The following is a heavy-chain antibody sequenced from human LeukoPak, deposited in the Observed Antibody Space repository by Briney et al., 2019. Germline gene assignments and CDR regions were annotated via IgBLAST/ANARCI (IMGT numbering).Heavy chain of an antibody. CDR2: IYPGDSDA. V-gene: IGHV5-51*01. Sequence: GEFLKISCKGSVYSFTSYWIGWVRQMPGKSLEWMRIIYPGDSDARYSPSFQGQVTISADKSISTAYLQWSSLKASDTAMYYCARHTPYSGYGDWGQGTLVTVSS. CDR1: VYSFTSYW. J-gene: IGHJ4*02. D-gene: IGHD5-12*01. CDR3: ARHTPYSGYGD.